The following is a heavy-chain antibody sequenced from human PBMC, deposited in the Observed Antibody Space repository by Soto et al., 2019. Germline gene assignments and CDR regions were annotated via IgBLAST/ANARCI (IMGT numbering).Heavy chain of an antibody. CDR1: GFTFSGSA. D-gene: IGHD3-16*02. Sequence: EVQLVESGGGLVQPGGSLQLSCAASGFTFSGSAMHWVRQASGKGLEWVGRIRSKANSYATAYAASVKGRFTISRDDSKNTAYLQMNSLKTEDTAVYYCTMSTFGGVIVPIYWGQGTLVTVSS. CDR2: IRSKANSYAT. V-gene: IGHV3-73*02. J-gene: IGHJ4*02. CDR3: TMSTFGGVIVPIY.